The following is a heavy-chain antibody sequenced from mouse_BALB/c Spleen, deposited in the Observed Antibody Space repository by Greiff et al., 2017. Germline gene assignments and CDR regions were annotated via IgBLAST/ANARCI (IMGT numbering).Heavy chain of an antibody. D-gene: IGHD1-1*01. CDR2: ILPGSGST. Sequence: QVQLQQSGAELMKPGASVKISCKATGYTFSSYWIEWVKQRPGHGLEWIGEILPGSGSTNYNEKFKGKATFTADTSSNTAYMQLSSLTSEDSAVYYCARRGKYYYGSSYEYYFDYWGQGTTLTVSS. J-gene: IGHJ2*01. CDR1: GYTFSSYW. V-gene: IGHV1-9*01. CDR3: ARRGKYYYGSSYEYYFDY.